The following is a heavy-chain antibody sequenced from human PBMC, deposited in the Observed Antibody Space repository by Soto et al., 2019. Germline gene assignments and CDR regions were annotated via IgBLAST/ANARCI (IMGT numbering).Heavy chain of an antibody. CDR3: ARGYSGSGRAY. J-gene: IGHJ4*02. Sequence: EVQLVESGGGLVQPGGSLRLSCAASGFTFSDYWMYWVRQAPGKGLVWVSRITGDGSSTPYADSVKGRFTISRDNARNTLYLQMNSLGLEDTAVYYCARGYSGSGRAYWGQGTLVTVSS. V-gene: IGHV3-74*01. CDR2: ITGDGSST. CDR1: GFTFSDYW. D-gene: IGHD3-10*01.